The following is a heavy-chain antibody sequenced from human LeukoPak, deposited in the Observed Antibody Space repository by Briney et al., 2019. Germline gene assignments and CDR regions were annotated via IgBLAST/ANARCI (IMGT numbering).Heavy chain of an antibody. Sequence: SETLSLTCTVSGDSISNYYWSWLRQPAGKEPEWIGRIYPLETANYNPSLKSRVAISVDTSKNQFSLKLSSVTAADTAVYYCAREIVAGLGVSFDIWGQGTMVTVSS. CDR3: AREIVAGLGVSFDI. CDR2: IYPLETA. V-gene: IGHV4-4*07. D-gene: IGHD6-19*01. J-gene: IGHJ3*02. CDR1: GDSISNYY.